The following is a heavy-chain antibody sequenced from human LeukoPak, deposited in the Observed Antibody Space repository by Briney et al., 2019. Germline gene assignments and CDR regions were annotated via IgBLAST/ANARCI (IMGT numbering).Heavy chain of an antibody. CDR2: ISSTSIYK. Sequence: PRRSLRLSCAASGFTFSSYSMNWVRQAPGKGLEWVSSISSTSIYKYYADSVKGRFTITRDNAKDSLFLQMNSLRAEDTAIYYCARDPRIYCTNGICRDDYFDNWGQGTLVTVSS. CDR3: ARDPRIYCTNGICRDDYFDN. D-gene: IGHD2-8*01. V-gene: IGHV3-21*01. CDR1: GFTFSSYS. J-gene: IGHJ4*02.